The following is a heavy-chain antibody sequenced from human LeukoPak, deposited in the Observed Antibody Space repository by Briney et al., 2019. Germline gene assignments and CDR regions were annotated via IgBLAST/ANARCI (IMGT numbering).Heavy chain of an antibody. V-gene: IGHV3-30-3*01. CDR3: ATSGSYYREDY. CDR2: ISYDGSNK. D-gene: IGHD1-26*01. Sequence: GRSLRLSCAASGFTFSSYAMHWVRRAPGKGLEWVAVISYDGSNKYYADSVKGRFTISRDNSKNTLYLQMNSLRAEDTAVYYCATSGSYYREDYWGQGTLVTVSS. CDR1: GFTFSSYA. J-gene: IGHJ4*02.